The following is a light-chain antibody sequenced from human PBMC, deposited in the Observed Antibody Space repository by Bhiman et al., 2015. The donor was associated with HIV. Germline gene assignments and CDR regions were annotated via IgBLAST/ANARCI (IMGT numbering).Light chain of an antibody. J-gene: IGLJ1*01. CDR3: SSYTSTSILFV. Sequence: QSALTQPASVSGSPGQSITISCTGTSSDVGDYNYVSWYQQHPGKAPKLLIYDVRDRPLGVSNRFSGSKSGNTASLTISGLQAEDEADYYCSSYTSTSILFVFGSGTTVTVL. CDR2: DVR. CDR1: SSDVGDYNY. V-gene: IGLV2-14*03.